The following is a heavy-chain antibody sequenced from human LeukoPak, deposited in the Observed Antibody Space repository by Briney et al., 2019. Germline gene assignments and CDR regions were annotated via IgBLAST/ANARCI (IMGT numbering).Heavy chain of an antibody. V-gene: IGHV1-69*04. Sequence: SVKVSCNASGGTFSSYAISWVRQAPGQGLEWMGRIIPILGIANYAQKFQGRVTITADKSTSTAYMELSSLRSEDTAVYYCARDYFKNWFDPWGQGTLVTVSS. CDR3: ARDYFKNWFDP. CDR1: GGTFSSYA. CDR2: IIPILGIA. D-gene: IGHD3-10*01. J-gene: IGHJ5*02.